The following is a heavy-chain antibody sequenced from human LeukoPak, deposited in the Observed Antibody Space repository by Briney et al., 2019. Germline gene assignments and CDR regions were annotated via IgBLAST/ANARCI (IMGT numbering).Heavy chain of an antibody. V-gene: IGHV3-48*01. D-gene: IGHD3-3*02. CDR3: ARDFAFLEWLLPAIDY. Sequence: PGGSLRLSCAASGFTFSSYSMNWVRQAPGKGLEWVSYISSSSSTIYYADSVKGRFTISRDNAKNSLYLQMNSLRAEDTAVYYCARDFAFLEWLLPAIDYWGQGTLVTVSS. CDR2: ISSSSSTI. J-gene: IGHJ4*02. CDR1: GFTFSSYS.